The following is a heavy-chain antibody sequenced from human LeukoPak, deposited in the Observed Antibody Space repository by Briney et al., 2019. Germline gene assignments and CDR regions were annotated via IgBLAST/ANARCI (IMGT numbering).Heavy chain of an antibody. D-gene: IGHD3/OR15-3a*01. Sequence: PSETLSLTCAVHGGSFSGYYWSWMRQPPEKGLEWIGEINRGGSTNYNPSLKSRVSISLDTSKNQFSLKLSSVTAADTAVYYCARQTGSGLFILPGGQGTLVTVSS. V-gene: IGHV4-34*01. J-gene: IGHJ4*02. CDR2: INRGGST. CDR3: ARQTGSGLFILP. CDR1: GGSFSGYY.